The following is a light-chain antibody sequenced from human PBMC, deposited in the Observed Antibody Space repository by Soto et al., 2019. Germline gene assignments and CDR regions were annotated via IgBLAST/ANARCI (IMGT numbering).Light chain of an antibody. CDR1: QSLMQTDGKTH. CDR2: ELS. J-gene: IGKJ4*01. Sequence: DVFLTQSPLSLSVTPGQPASISCKSSQSLMQTDGKTHLYWYLQRPGQPPQLLIYELSNRFSGVPDRFSGSGSGTDFSLKISRVEAEDAGVYYCMQTLQNPLTFGGGTKVDIK. CDR3: MQTLQNPLT. V-gene: IGKV2D-29*01.